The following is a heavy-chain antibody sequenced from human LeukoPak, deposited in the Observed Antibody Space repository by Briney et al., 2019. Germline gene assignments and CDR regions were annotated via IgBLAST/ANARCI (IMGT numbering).Heavy chain of an antibody. V-gene: IGHV3-23*01. CDR3: AKWGDYDVLTGYYDSDY. J-gene: IGHJ4*02. Sequence: GGSLRLSCAASGFSFSNYAMSWVRQVPGKGLEWVSAISGRDDSTYYADSVKGRFTISRDASKNTLYLQMNSLRAEDTAVYYCAKWGDYDVLTGYYDSDYWGQGTLVTVSS. D-gene: IGHD3-9*01. CDR1: GFSFSNYA. CDR2: ISGRDDST.